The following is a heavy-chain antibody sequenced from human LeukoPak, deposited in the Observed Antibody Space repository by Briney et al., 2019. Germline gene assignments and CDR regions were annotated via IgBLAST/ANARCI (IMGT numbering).Heavy chain of an antibody. Sequence: ASVKISCKVSGYTFTDYYMHWVQQAPGKGLEWMGLVDPEDGETIYAEKFQGRVTITADTSTDTAYMELSSLRSEDTALYYCATGRYQLLIEDYWGQGTLVTVSS. J-gene: IGHJ4*02. V-gene: IGHV1-69-2*01. D-gene: IGHD2-2*01. CDR3: ATGRYQLLIEDY. CDR2: VDPEDGET. CDR1: GYTFTDYY.